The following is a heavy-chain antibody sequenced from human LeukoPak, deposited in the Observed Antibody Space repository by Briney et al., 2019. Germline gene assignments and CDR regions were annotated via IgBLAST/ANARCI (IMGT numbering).Heavy chain of an antibody. CDR2: IRYDGSNK. J-gene: IGHJ3*02. V-gene: IGHV3-30*02. CDR1: GFTFSSYG. D-gene: IGHD3-22*01. CDR3: AKDYYDSSGYPLDAFDI. Sequence: PGGSLRLSCAASGFTFSSYGMHWVRQAPGKGLEWVAFIRYDGSNKYYADSVKGRFTISRDNSKNTLYLQMNSLRAEDTAVYYCAKDYYDSSGYPLDAFDIWGQGTMVTVSS.